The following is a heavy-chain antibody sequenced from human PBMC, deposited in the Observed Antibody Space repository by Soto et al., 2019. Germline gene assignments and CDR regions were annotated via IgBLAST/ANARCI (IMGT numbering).Heavy chain of an antibody. Sequence: GGALRLSCAASGFPFSSYWMHWVRQAPRKGLVWVSRINSDGSSTSYADSVKGRFTISRDNAKNTLYLQMNSLRAGDTAVYYCARDLKVAGANSYYYYGMDVWGQGTTVTVS. V-gene: IGHV3-74*01. CDR1: GFPFSSYW. J-gene: IGHJ6*02. D-gene: IGHD6-19*01. CDR2: INSDGSST. CDR3: ARDLKVAGANSYYYYGMDV.